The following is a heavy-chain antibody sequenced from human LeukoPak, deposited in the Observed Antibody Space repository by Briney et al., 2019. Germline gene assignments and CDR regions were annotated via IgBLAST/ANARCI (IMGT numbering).Heavy chain of an antibody. CDR3: AKSTSGIAPAQDY. CDR2: ISSSGSTI. V-gene: IGHV3-11*04. Sequence: PGGSLRLSCAASGFTFSDYYMSWIRQAPGKGLEWVSYISSSGSTIYYADSVKGRFTISRDNAKNTLYLQMNSLRAEDTAVYYCAKSTSGIAPAQDYWGQGTLVTVSS. D-gene: IGHD2-2*01. CDR1: GFTFSDYY. J-gene: IGHJ4*02.